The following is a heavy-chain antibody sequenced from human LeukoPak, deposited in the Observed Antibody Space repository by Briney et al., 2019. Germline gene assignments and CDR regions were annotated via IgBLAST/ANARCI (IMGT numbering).Heavy chain of an antibody. CDR1: GFTFSRLA. Sequence: QPGGSLRLSCAASGFTFSRLAMTWVRQAPGKGLEWVANIKQAGSENYYVDSVKGRFTISRDNAKNSLYLQMNSLRAEDTAVYYCARGKTTVTPGHFDYWGQGTLVTVSS. D-gene: IGHD4-11*01. J-gene: IGHJ4*02. V-gene: IGHV3-7*01. CDR3: ARGKTTVTPGHFDY. CDR2: IKQAGSEN.